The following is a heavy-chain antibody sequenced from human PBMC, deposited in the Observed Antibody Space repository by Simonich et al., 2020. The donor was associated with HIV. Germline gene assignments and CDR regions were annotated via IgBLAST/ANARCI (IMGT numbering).Heavy chain of an antibody. CDR2: INHSGST. J-gene: IGHJ4*02. Sequence: QVQLQPWGARLLKPSETLSLTFAVYGGSFRGFCWTWFRQPPGKGLEWIWEINHSGSTNYKPSLKSRVSMSVDTSKNQFSLRPSSVTAADTAVYYCARGELGDFDYWGQGTLVTVSS. V-gene: IGHV4-34*01. CDR1: GGSFRGFC. CDR3: ARGELGDFDY. D-gene: IGHD3-16*01.